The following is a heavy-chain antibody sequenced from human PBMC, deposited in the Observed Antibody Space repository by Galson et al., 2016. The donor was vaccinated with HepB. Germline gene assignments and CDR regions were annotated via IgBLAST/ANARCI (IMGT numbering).Heavy chain of an antibody. D-gene: IGHD3-9*01. V-gene: IGHV4-34*01. CDR1: GGSFSEYY. J-gene: IGHJ3*01. Sequence: SETLSLTCAVYGGSFSEYYWSWIRQPPGKGLEWIGEINHRGSTNFNPSLKSRVNMSVDTSKNQFSLKLSSVTAADTAVYYCAKSGRLRFFDWLMHDPFGVWGQGTMVTVSS. CDR3: AKSGRLRFFDWLMHDPFGV. CDR2: INHRGST.